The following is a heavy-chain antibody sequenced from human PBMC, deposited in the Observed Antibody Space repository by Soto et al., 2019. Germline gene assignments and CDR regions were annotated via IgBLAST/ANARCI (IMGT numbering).Heavy chain of an antibody. CDR2: MNPNSGNT. V-gene: IGHV1-8*01. D-gene: IGHD1-26*01. J-gene: IGHJ3*02. Sequence: QEQLVQSGAEVKKPGASVKVSCKASGYTFSSYDITWVRQATGQGLEWMGWMNPNSGNTGYAPKCQGRPTMTRNTSIGTAYMQRSSLRSEDTAVYYCEPERWEDAFDIWGQGTMVTVSS. CDR3: EPERWEDAFDI. CDR1: GYTFSSYD.